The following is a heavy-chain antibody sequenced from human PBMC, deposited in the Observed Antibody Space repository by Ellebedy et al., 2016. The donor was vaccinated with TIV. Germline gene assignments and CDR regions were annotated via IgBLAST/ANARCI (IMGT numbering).Heavy chain of an antibody. D-gene: IGHD6-19*01. V-gene: IGHV3-15*01. CDR3: ARQGWAVAGSRGPFDY. CDR2: IKSKTDGGTK. J-gene: IGHJ4*02. CDR1: GFTFSNAW. Sequence: GGSLRLSCAASGFTFSNAWMSWVRQAPGKGLEWVGRIKSKTDGGTKNYAAPVKGRFPISSDDSKSIAYLQMNSLKTEDTAVYYCARQGWAVAGSRGPFDYWGQGTLVTVSS.